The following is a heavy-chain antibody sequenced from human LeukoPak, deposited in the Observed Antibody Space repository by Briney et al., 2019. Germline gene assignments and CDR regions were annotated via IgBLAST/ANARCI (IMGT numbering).Heavy chain of an antibody. D-gene: IGHD6-13*01. J-gene: IGHJ5*02. CDR1: GYTFTSYG. Sequence: ASVKVSCKASGYTFTSYGISWVRQAPGQVLEWMGWISAYNGNTNYAQKLQGRVTMTTDTSTSTAYMELRSLRSDDTAVYYCARLGLGSSWYLFDPWGQGTLVTVSS. CDR2: ISAYNGNT. CDR3: ARLGLGSSWYLFDP. V-gene: IGHV1-18*01.